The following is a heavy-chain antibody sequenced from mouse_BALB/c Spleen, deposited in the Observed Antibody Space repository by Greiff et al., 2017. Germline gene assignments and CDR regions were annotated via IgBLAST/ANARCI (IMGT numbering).Heavy chain of an antibody. CDR2: IWGDGST. CDR3: ASPYRYDRAWFAY. V-gene: IGHV2-6-7*01. Sequence: VKLVESGPGLVAPSQSLSITCTVSGFSLTGYGVNWVRQPPGKGLEWLGMIWGDGSTDYNSALKSRLSISKDNSKSQVFLKMNSLQTDDTARYYCASPYRYDRAWFAYWGQGTLVTVSA. CDR1: GFSLTGYG. J-gene: IGHJ3*01. D-gene: IGHD2-14*01.